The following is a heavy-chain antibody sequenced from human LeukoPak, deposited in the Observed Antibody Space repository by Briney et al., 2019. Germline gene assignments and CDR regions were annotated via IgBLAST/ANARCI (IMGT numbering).Heavy chain of an antibody. CDR1: GGSFSGYY. Sequence: PSETLSLTCAVYGGSFSGYYWSWIRQPPGKGLEWIGEIDHSGSTNYNPSLKGRVTISVDTSKNQFSLKLSSVTAADTAVYYCARDLAWFAAMGKGFDYWGQGTLVTVSS. D-gene: IGHD5-18*01. J-gene: IGHJ4*02. CDR3: ARDLAWFAAMGKGFDY. CDR2: IDHSGST. V-gene: IGHV4-34*01.